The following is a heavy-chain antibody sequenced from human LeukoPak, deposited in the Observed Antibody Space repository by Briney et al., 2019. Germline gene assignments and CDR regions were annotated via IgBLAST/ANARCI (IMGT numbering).Heavy chain of an antibody. CDR3: ARVLDWGYSYGFVL. CDR2: IYHSGST. D-gene: IGHD5-18*01. J-gene: IGHJ4*02. CDR1: GYSISSGYY. V-gene: IGHV4-38-2*02. Sequence: PSETLSLTCTVSGYSISSGYYWGWIRQPPGKGLEWIGSIYHSGSTYYNPSLKSRVTISVDTSKNQFSLKLSSVTAADTAVYYCARVLDWGYSYGFVLWGQGTLVTVSS.